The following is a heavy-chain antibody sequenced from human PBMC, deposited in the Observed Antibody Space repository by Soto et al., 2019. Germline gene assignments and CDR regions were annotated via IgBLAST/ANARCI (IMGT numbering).Heavy chain of an antibody. CDR1: GFTFSDYY. J-gene: IGHJ6*02. D-gene: IGHD1-26*01. CDR2: ISSSSSYT. V-gene: IGHV3-11*06. CDR3: ARVGATSGGGMDV. Sequence: GGSLRLSCAASGFTFSDYYMSWIRQAPGKGLGWVSYISSSSSYTNYADSVKGRFTISRDNAKNSLYLQMNSLRAEDTAVYYCARVGATSGGGMDVWGQGTTVTVSS.